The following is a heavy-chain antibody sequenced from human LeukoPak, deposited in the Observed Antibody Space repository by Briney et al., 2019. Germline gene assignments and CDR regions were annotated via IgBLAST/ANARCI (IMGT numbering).Heavy chain of an antibody. CDR2: ISSSTSNI. Sequence: GASLRLSCTGSGFIFNSYGINWVRQAPGKGLEWVAYISSSTSNIFYADSVKGRFTISRDHAKDSVLLQMNSLRVEDTALYFCARDGVMAETPFYFDSGAREPWSPSP. V-gene: IGHV3-48*01. CDR1: GFIFNSYG. J-gene: IGHJ4*02. D-gene: IGHD2-21*01. CDR3: ARDGVMAETPFYFDS.